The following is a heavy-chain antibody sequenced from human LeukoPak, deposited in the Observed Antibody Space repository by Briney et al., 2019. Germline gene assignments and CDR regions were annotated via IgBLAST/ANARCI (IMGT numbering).Heavy chain of an antibody. CDR3: ARENMYDSSGYYGWSGYYDH. V-gene: IGHV3-48*04. J-gene: IGHJ4*02. D-gene: IGHD3-22*01. CDR1: GFTFSSYS. CDR2: ISSSGSTI. Sequence: AGGSLRLSCAASGFTFSSYSMNWVRQVPGKGLEWLSYISSSGSTIYYADSVKGRFTISRDNAKNSLYLQMNSLRAEDTAIYYCARENMYDSSGYYGWSGYYDHWGQGTLVTVSS.